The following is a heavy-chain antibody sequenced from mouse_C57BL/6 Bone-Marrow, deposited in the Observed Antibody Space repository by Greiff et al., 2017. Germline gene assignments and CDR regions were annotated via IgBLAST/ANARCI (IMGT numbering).Heavy chain of an antibody. Sequence: QVHVKQSGAELVKPGASVKLSCKASGYTFTSYWMHWVKQRPGQGLEWIGMIHPNSGSTNYNEKFKSKATLTVDKSSSTAYMQLSSLTSEDSAVYYCARLLRYYWGQGTTLTVSS. CDR1: GYTFTSYW. CDR3: ARLLRYY. CDR2: IHPNSGST. V-gene: IGHV1-64*01. J-gene: IGHJ2*01. D-gene: IGHD1-1*01.